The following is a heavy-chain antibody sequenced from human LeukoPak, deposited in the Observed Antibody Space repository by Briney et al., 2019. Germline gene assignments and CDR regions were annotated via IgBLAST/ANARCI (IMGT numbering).Heavy chain of an antibody. CDR3: ARERRDIVLMVYAVYYMDV. Sequence: PSETLSLTCTVTGASISSWYWSWIRQPPGKGLEWIGNIHGSGNTNYNPSLKSRVSMSLDTSKNQVSLKLSSVTAADTAVYYSARERRDIVLMVYAVYYMDVWGKGTTVTVSS. CDR1: GASISSWY. J-gene: IGHJ6*03. CDR2: IHGSGNT. D-gene: IGHD2-8*01. V-gene: IGHV4-59*12.